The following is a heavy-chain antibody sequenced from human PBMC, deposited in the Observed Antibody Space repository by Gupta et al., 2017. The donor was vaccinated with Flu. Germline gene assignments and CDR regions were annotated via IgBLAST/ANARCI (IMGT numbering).Heavy chain of an antibody. Sequence: QLQLQESGPGLVKPSETLSLTCTVSGGSISSSSYYWGWIRQPPGKGLEWIGSIYYSGSTYYNPSLKSRITISVDTSKNQFSLKLSSVTAADTAVYYCARPLNVYYDSSGYYGTWGQGTLVTVSS. V-gene: IGHV4-39*01. J-gene: IGHJ4*02. CDR2: IYYSGST. CDR3: ARPLNVYYDSSGYYGT. D-gene: IGHD3-22*01. CDR1: GGSISSSSYY.